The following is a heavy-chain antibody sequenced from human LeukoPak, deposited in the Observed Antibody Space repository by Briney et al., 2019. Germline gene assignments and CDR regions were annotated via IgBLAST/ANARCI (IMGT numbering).Heavy chain of an antibody. V-gene: IGHV3-48*02. Sequence: GGSLRLSCAASGFTFSIYSVDWVRQAPGKGLEWVSYISSSSTSIYYADSVKGRFTISRDNAKNSLYLQMDSLRDEDTAVYYCASGAPGRYCSSTSCPMDIWGQGTMVTVSS. CDR1: GFTFSIYS. D-gene: IGHD2-2*01. CDR2: ISSSSTSI. CDR3: ASGAPGRYCSSTSCPMDI. J-gene: IGHJ3*02.